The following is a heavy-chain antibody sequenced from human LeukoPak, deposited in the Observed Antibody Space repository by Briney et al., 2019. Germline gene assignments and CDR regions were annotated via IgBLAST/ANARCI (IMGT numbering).Heavy chain of an antibody. CDR3: ARTYSSSLFDY. CDR2: IYTSGST. D-gene: IGHD6-6*01. Sequence: PSQTLSLTCTVSGGSISSGSYYWSWIRQPAGKGLEWIGRIYTSGSTNYNPSLKSRVTISVDTSKNQFSLKLSSVTAADTAVYYCARTYSSSLFDYWGQGTLATVSS. CDR1: GGSISSGSYY. J-gene: IGHJ4*02. V-gene: IGHV4-61*02.